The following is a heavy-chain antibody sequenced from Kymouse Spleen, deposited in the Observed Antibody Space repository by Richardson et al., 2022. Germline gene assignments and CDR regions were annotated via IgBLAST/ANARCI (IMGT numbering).Heavy chain of an antibody. D-gene: IGHD6-6*01. Sequence: QVQLQESGPGLVKPSQTLSLTCTVSGGSISSGGYYWSWIRQHPGKGLEWIGYIYYSGSTYYNPSLKSRVTISVDTSKNQFSLKLSSVTAADTAVYYCARDRDSSSPYYYYYGMDVWGQGTTVTVSS. CDR1: GGSISSGGYY. J-gene: IGHJ6*02. V-gene: IGHV4-31*03. CDR2: IYYSGST. CDR3: ARDRDSSSPYYYYYGMDV.